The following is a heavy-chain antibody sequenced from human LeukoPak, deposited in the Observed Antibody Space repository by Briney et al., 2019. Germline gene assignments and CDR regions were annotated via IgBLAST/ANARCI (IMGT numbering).Heavy chain of an antibody. Sequence: SETLSLTCTVSGGSLSTYYWSWIRQPPGKGLEWIGYIYNSGSTNYSPSLRSRVTISVDTSKNQFSLKLSSVTAADTAVYYCARDLGIVGATETFDIWGQGTMVTVSS. CDR1: GGSLSTYY. CDR2: IYNSGST. V-gene: IGHV4-4*08. J-gene: IGHJ3*02. CDR3: ARDLGIVGATETFDI. D-gene: IGHD1-26*01.